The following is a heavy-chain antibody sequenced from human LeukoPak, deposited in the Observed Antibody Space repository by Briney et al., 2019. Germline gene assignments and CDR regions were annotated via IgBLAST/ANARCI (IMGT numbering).Heavy chain of an antibody. D-gene: IGHD6-13*01. CDR3: ARYSSSQITPPSFYYFDY. V-gene: IGHV4-39*07. CDR1: GGSISSSSYY. Sequence: SETLSLTCTVSGGSISSSSYYWGWIRQPPGKGLEWIGSIYYSGSTYYNPSLKSRVTISVDTSKNQFSLKLSSVTAADTAVYYCARYSSSQITPPSFYYFDYWGQGTLVTVSS. CDR2: IYYSGST. J-gene: IGHJ4*02.